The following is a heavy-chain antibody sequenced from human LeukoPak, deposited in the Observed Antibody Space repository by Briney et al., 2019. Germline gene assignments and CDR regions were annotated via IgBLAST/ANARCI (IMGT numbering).Heavy chain of an antibody. J-gene: IGHJ5*02. D-gene: IGHD1-26*01. V-gene: IGHV3-21*01. CDR2: ISSSSSYI. CDR1: GFTFSSYS. Sequence: GGSLRLSCAASGFTFSSYSMNWVRQAPGKGLEWVSSISSSSSYIYYADSVKGRFTISRDNAKNSLYLQMNSLRAEDTAVYYCARDYLSERGHRFDPWGQGTLVTVSS. CDR3: ARDYLSERGHRFDP.